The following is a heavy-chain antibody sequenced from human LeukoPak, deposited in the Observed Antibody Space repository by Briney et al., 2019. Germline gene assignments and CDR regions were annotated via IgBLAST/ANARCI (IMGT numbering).Heavy chain of an antibody. CDR3: ARSRVVTSSGDY. CDR1: GYTFTGYY. D-gene: IGHD2-21*02. V-gene: IGHV1-2*02. J-gene: IGHJ4*02. CDR2: INPNSGGT. Sequence: ASVKVSCKASGYTFTGYYMHWVRQAPGQGLEWMGWINPNSGGTNYAQKFQGRVTMTRDTSISTAYMELSRLRSDDTAVYYCARSRVVTSSGDYWGQGTLVTVSS.